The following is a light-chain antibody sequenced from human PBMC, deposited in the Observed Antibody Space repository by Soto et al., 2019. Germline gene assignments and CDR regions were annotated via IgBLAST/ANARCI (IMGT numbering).Light chain of an antibody. Sequence: EVVLTQSPGTLSLSPGERATLSCRASQSVSSSSLAWYQQKPGQAPRLLIYAASSRATGIPDRFSGSGSGTDFTLTMSRLEPEDFAVYYCQQYGRSPLTFGQGTKVEIK. CDR1: QSVSSSS. CDR2: AAS. J-gene: IGKJ1*01. V-gene: IGKV3-20*01. CDR3: QQYGRSPLT.